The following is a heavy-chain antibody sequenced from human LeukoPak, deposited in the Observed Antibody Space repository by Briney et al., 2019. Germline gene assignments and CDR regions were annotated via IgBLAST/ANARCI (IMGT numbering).Heavy chain of an antibody. V-gene: IGHV4-61*09. CDR3: ATRKLGNDY. CDR1: GGSISSGSYY. Sequence: PSETLSLTCTVSGGSISSGSYYWSWIRQPAGKGLEWIGHIYTSGSTNYNPSLKSRVTISADTSKNQFSLKLYSVTAADTAVYYCATRKLGNDYWGQGTLVTVSS. CDR2: IYTSGST. J-gene: IGHJ4*02. D-gene: IGHD7-27*01.